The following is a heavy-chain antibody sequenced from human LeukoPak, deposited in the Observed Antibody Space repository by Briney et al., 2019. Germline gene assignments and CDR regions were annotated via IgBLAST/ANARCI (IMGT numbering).Heavy chain of an antibody. CDR2: IDRDGKTT. J-gene: IGHJ4*02. V-gene: IGHV3-74*01. Sequence: PGGSLRLSCAASGLTFSSHWMFWVRQGPGKGLVWVAHIDRDGKTTGYADSVKGRFTISRDNAKNTLYLQMNSLRDEDTAVYYCARVSSYGGAEYWGQGTLVTVSS. D-gene: IGHD4-23*01. CDR1: GLTFSSHW. CDR3: ARVSSYGGAEY.